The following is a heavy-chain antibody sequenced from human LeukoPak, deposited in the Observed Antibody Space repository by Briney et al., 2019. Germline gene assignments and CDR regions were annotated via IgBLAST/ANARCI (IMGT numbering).Heavy chain of an antibody. CDR1: GFTFSTYW. Sequence: GGSLRLSCAASGFTFSTYWMSWVPQAPGKGPEWVANIKRDGSERHYVDSVKGRFSVSRDNAKNSLYLQMDSLRVEDTAVYYCTRVSELSHDYWGQGTLVTVSS. J-gene: IGHJ4*02. V-gene: IGHV3-7*01. CDR2: IKRDGSER. D-gene: IGHD1-7*01. CDR3: TRVSELSHDY.